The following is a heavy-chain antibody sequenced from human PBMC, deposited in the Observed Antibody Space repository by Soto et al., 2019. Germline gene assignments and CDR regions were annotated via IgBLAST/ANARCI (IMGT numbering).Heavy chain of an antibody. CDR3: ARDRDSGGYSSSWYRDY. J-gene: IGHJ4*02. V-gene: IGHV3-7*05. Sequence: GGSLRLSCAASGFTFSSYWMSWVRQAPGKGLEWVANIKQDGSEKYYVDSVKGRFTISRDNAKNSVYLQMNSLRAEATAVYYCARDRDSGGYSSSWYRDYWGQGTLVTVSS. CDR1: GFTFSSYW. CDR2: IKQDGSEK. D-gene: IGHD6-13*01.